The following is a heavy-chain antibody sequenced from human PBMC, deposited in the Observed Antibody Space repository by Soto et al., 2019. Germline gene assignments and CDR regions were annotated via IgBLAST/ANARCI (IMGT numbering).Heavy chain of an antibody. D-gene: IGHD1-20*01. Sequence: PGGALILSCAASGLTFSGYAMIWVRQSPGKGREGVSAISGSGGSTYCADSVKGRFTISRDNSKNTLYLQMNSLRAEDTAVYYCAKDLNNWHDGHDYWGQGTLVTVSS. CDR3: AKDLNNWHDGHDY. CDR1: GLTFSGYA. V-gene: IGHV3-23*01. CDR2: ISGSGGST. J-gene: IGHJ4*02.